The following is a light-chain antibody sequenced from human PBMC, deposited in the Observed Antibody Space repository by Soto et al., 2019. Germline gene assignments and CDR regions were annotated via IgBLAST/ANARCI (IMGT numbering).Light chain of an antibody. CDR3: SSFAGGNNLL. J-gene: IGLJ2*01. CDR1: SSDVGGDNF. CDR2: EVS. V-gene: IGLV2-8*01. Sequence: QSALTQPPSASGSPGQSVTISCTGTSSDVGGDNFVSWYQQHPGKAPKLLIYEVSKRPSGVPDRFSGSKSDNTASLTVSGLQAEDEAYYYCSSFAGGNNLLFGGGTKLTVL.